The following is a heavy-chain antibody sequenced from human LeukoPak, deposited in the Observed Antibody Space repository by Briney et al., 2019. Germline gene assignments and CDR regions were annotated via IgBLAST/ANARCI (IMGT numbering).Heavy chain of an antibody. CDR1: GGSFSGYY. CDR3: AGRRYNYVRGSYRQTPIDY. D-gene: IGHD3-16*02. Sequence: SETLSLTCAVYGGSFSGYYWSWIRQPPGKGLEWIGEINHSRSTNYNPSLKSRVTISVDTSKNQFSLKLSSVTAADTAVYYCAGRRYNYVRGSYRQTPIDYWGQGTLVTVSS. CDR2: INHSRST. J-gene: IGHJ4*02. V-gene: IGHV4-34*01.